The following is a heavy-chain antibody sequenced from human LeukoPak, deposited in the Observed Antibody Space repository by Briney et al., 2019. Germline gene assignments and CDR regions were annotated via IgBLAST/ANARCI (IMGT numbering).Heavy chain of an antibody. CDR2: IYYSGST. Sequence: SETLSLTCTVSGGSISSSSYYWGWIRQPPGKGLEWIGSIYYSGSTYYNPSLKSRVTISVDTSKNQFSLKLSSVTAADTAVYYCARDTHSGSYFWGQGTLVTVSS. CDR1: GGSISSSSYY. J-gene: IGHJ4*02. V-gene: IGHV4-39*07. D-gene: IGHD1-26*01. CDR3: ARDTHSGSYF.